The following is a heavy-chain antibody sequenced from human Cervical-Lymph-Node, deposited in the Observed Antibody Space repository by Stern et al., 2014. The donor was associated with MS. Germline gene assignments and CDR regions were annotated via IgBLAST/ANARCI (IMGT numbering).Heavy chain of an antibody. CDR3: ARGLLGSENAFDI. Sequence: VQLVQSGAEVKKPGASVKVSCKASGDTFTSYGISWVRQAPGQGLEWMGGISAYNGTPNNAQKHQGRVTMTTDTSTSTAYMELRSLRSDDTAVYYCARGLLGSENAFDIWGQGTMVPVSS. D-gene: IGHD2-15*01. J-gene: IGHJ3*02. V-gene: IGHV1-18*01. CDR2: ISAYNGTP. CDR1: GDTFTSYG.